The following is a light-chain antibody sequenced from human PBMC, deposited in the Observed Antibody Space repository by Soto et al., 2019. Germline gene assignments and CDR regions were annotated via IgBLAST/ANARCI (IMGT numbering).Light chain of an antibody. CDR1: SSDVGRYDY. CDR2: DVS. V-gene: IGLV2-11*01. J-gene: IGLJ1*01. CDR3: CSFAGSYTYV. Sequence: QSALTQPRSVSGSPGQSVTISCTGTSSDVGRYDYVSWYQQHPGKAPKLIIYDVSERPSGVPDRFSGSKFGNTASLTISGPQAEDEADYSCCSFAGSYTYVFGTGTKLTV.